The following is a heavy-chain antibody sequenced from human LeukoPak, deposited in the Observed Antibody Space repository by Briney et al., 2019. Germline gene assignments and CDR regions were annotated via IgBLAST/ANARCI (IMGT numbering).Heavy chain of an antibody. Sequence: GGSLRLSCAASGYTFDDYSMSRVPQAPGKGLEWVSGINWNGGSTGYADSVKGRFTISRDNAKNSLYLQMNSLRAEDTAVYYCARGSYYYDSSGYPFDYWGQGTLVTVSS. J-gene: IGHJ4*02. D-gene: IGHD3-22*01. V-gene: IGHV3-20*04. CDR3: ARGSYYYDSSGYPFDY. CDR2: INWNGGST. CDR1: GYTFDDYS.